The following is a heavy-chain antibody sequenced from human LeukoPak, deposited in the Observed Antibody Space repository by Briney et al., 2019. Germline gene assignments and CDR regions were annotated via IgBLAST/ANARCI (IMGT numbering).Heavy chain of an antibody. CDR1: GGSISSGGYY. Sequence: SETLSLTCTVSGGSISSGGYYWSWIRQHPGKGLEWIGYIYYSGSTYYNPSLKSRVTISVDTSKNQFSLKLSSVTAADTAVYYRAREGSSSLPDYWGQGTLVTVSS. CDR2: IYYSGST. V-gene: IGHV4-31*03. CDR3: AREGSSSLPDY. J-gene: IGHJ4*02. D-gene: IGHD6-6*01.